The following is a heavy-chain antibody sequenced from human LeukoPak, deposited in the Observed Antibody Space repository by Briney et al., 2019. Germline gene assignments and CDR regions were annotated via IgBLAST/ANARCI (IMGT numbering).Heavy chain of an antibody. V-gene: IGHV4-59*08. J-gene: IGHJ4*02. Sequence: SETLSLTCTVSGGSISSYYWSWIRQPPGKGLEWIGYIYYSGSTNYNPSLKSRVTISVDTSKNQFSLRLNSVTAADTAVYYCARNAATRRSFFDYWGQGTLVTVSS. D-gene: IGHD6-25*01. CDR1: GGSISSYY. CDR3: ARNAATRRSFFDY. CDR2: IYYSGST.